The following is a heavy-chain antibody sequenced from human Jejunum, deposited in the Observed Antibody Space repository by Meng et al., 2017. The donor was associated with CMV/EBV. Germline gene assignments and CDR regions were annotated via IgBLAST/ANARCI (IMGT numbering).Heavy chain of an antibody. CDR2: ININSGGT. V-gene: IGHV1-2*04. CDR1: GYTFTGYY. Sequence: QGRLGQSGAGVKKPGASVKVSCKASGYTFTGYYMHWVRQAPGQGLEWMGWININSGGTNYAQKFQGWITMTRDTSISTAYMELSRLRSDDTAVYYCARGEGYCTNGVCSPGYWGQGSLVTVSS. J-gene: IGHJ4*02. D-gene: IGHD2-8*01. CDR3: ARGEGYCTNGVCSPGY.